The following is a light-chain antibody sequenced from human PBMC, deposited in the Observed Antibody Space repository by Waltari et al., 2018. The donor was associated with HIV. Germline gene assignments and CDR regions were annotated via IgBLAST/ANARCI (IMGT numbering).Light chain of an antibody. J-gene: IGLJ1*01. CDR2: KNY. CDR1: SSNIGNDN. CDR3: VGWDASLSAYV. Sequence: QSVLTQPPSASGTPGQRVTISCSGSSSNIGNDNVYWYQQLPGTAPNLLIYKNYQRPSGVPDRFAGSKSGTSASLAISGLRSEDEADYYCVGWDASLSAYVFGTGSKVTIL. V-gene: IGLV1-47*01.